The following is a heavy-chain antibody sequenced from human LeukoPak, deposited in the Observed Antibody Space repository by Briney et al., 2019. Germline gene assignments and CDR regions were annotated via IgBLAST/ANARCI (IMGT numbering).Heavy chain of an antibody. J-gene: IGHJ3*01. CDR1: GYTFTKFW. Sequence: GESLKISCKGSGYTFTKFWVGWVRQMPGKGLEWMGIINPADSDTRYSPSSQGQVTMSADKSIGTAYLQWSSLKASDTAMYYRARQGAGFGVVIQEGDAFDLWGQGTMVTVSS. CDR3: ARQGAGFGVVIQEGDAFDL. D-gene: IGHD3-3*01. V-gene: IGHV5-51*01. CDR2: INPADSDT.